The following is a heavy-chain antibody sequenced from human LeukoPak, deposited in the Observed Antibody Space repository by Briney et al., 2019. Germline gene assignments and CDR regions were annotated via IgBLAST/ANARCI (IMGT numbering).Heavy chain of an antibody. CDR1: GGSITSYY. D-gene: IGHD6-13*01. CDR3: ARHGRIATAAWFDP. CDR2: ISYSGST. Sequence: PSETLSLTCTVSGGSITSYYWNWIRQSPGKGLEWIGQISYSGSTDYNPSLKSRVTISVDTTKNQFSLKLTSVTAADTAVYYCARHGRIATAAWFDPWGQGTLVTVSS. J-gene: IGHJ5*02. V-gene: IGHV4-59*08.